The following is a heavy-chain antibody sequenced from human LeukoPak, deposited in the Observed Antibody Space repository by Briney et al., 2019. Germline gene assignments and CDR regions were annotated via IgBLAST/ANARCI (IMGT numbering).Heavy chain of an antibody. V-gene: IGHV1-2*06. CDR3: ARADPDGGKPGY. CDR1: GYTFTGYY. J-gene: IGHJ4*02. CDR2: INPNSGGT. D-gene: IGHD2-15*01. Sequence: ASVKVSCKASGYTFTGYYMHWVRQAPGQGLEWMGRINPNSGGTNYAQKFQGRVTMTRDTSISTAYMELGRLRSDDTAVYYCARADPDGGKPGYWGKEPLVTVPS.